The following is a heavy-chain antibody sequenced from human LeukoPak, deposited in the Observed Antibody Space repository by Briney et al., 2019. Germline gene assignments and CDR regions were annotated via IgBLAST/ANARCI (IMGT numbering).Heavy chain of an antibody. CDR1: GFTFSSYW. Sequence: PGGSLRLSCAASGFTFSSYWMSWVRQAPGKGLEWVANIKQDGSEKYYVDSVKGRFTISRDNAKNSLYLQMNSLRAEDTAVYYCARPWIQLWLSRDNWFDPWGQGTLVTVPS. CDR3: ARPWIQLWLSRDNWFDP. D-gene: IGHD5-18*01. CDR2: IKQDGSEK. J-gene: IGHJ5*02. V-gene: IGHV3-7*04.